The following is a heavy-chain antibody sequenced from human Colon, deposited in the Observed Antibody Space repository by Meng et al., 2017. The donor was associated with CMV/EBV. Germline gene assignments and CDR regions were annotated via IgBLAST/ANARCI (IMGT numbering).Heavy chain of an antibody. D-gene: IGHD1-26*01. CDR2: INPNSGGT. V-gene: IGHV1-2*02. Sequence: QVKLVQGVAEVKRPGASVKVSFKASGYTFTGYFMYWVRQAPGQGLEWMGSINPNSGGTNYAQKFQGRVAMTRDTSINTAYMELSRLRSDDTAVYYCATVSGGDFDYWGQGTLVTVSS. CDR1: GYTFTGYF. CDR3: ATVSGGDFDY. J-gene: IGHJ4*02.